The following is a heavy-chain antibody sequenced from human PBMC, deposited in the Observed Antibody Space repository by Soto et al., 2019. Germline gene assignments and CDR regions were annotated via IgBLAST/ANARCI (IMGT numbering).Heavy chain of an antibody. Sequence: PGESLKISCKGSGYSFTSYWISWVRQMPGKGLEWMGRIDPSDSYTNYSPSFQGHVTISADKSISTAYLQWSSLKASDTAMYYCASPVSYYYDSSGSDAFDIWSQVTMVTVS. CDR3: ASPVSYYYDSSGSDAFDI. CDR1: GYSFTSYW. J-gene: IGHJ3*02. V-gene: IGHV5-10-1*01. D-gene: IGHD3-22*01. CDR2: IDPSDSYT.